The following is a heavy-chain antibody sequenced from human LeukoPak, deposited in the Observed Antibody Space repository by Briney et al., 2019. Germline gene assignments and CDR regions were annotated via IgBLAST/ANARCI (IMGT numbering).Heavy chain of an antibody. J-gene: IGHJ4*02. D-gene: IGHD4-17*01. Sequence: PGGSLRLSCTASGFTFGDYGMSWFRQAPGKGLEWISYICSSISTIYYADSVKGRFTISRENAKNSLYLQMNSLRAADTAVYYCARDKYGDYAFDYWGQGTLVTVSS. V-gene: IGHV3-48*04. CDR3: ARDKYGDYAFDY. CDR2: ICSSISTI. CDR1: GFTFGDYG.